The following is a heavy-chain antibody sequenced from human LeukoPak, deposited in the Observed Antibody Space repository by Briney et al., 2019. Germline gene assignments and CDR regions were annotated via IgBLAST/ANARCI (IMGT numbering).Heavy chain of an antibody. CDR1: GFTFSSYE. CDR3: AREIAAAGFDY. CDR2: ISSSGSTI. D-gene: IGHD6-13*01. V-gene: IGHV3-48*03. Sequence: GGSLRLSCAASGFTFSSYEMNWVRQAPGKGLEWVSYISSSGSTIYYADSVKGRFTISRDNAKNSLYLQMNSLRAEDTAVYHCAREIAAAGFDYWGQGTLVTVSS. J-gene: IGHJ4*02.